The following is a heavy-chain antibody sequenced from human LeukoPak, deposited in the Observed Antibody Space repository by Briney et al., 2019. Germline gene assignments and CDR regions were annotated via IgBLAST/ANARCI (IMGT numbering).Heavy chain of an antibody. CDR3: ARDRIPPGYSSSWYVGFDP. V-gene: IGHV3-21*01. CDR2: ISSSSSYI. D-gene: IGHD6-13*01. J-gene: IGHJ5*02. CDR1: GFTFSSYS. Sequence: GGSLRLSCAVSGFTFSSYSMNWVRQAPGKGLEWVSSISSSSSYIYYADSVKGRFTISRDNAKNSLYLQMNSLRAEDTAVYYCARDRIPPGYSSSWYVGFDPWGQGTLVTVSS.